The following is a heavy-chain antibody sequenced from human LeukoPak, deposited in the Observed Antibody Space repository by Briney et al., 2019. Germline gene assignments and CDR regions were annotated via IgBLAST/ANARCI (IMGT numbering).Heavy chain of an antibody. CDR1: GGSISSYY. D-gene: IGHD6-13*01. CDR2: IYSSGST. V-gene: IGHV4-4*07. J-gene: IGHJ4*02. CDR3: AKGAVLAQLVAFDY. Sequence: SETLSLTCTVSGGSISSYYWSWIRQPAGKGLEWIGRIYSSGSTDYNPSLKSRVTMSVDTSKNQFSLKLSSVIAADTAVYHCAKGAVLAQLVAFDYWGQGTLVTVSS.